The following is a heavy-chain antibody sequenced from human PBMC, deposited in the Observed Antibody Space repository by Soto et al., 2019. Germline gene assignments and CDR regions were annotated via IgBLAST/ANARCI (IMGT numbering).Heavy chain of an antibody. J-gene: IGHJ5*02. Sequence: GGSLRLSCAASGSTFSDYYMSWIRQAPGKGLEWVSYISSSGSTIYYADSVKGRFTISRDNAKNSLYLQMNSLRAEDTAVYYCARPTPSMVLGYWFDPWGQGTLVTVSS. CDR2: ISSSGSTI. CDR3: ARPTPSMVLGYWFDP. CDR1: GSTFSDYY. D-gene: IGHD3-10*01. V-gene: IGHV3-11*01.